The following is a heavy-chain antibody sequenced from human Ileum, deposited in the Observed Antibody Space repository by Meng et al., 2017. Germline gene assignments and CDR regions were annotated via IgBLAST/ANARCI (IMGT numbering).Heavy chain of an antibody. Sequence: QVQLQESGPGRVRPSETLSPTCSVSGDSVISGSYYWNWIRQSAGKGLEWIGYINYSGTAYYNASLGSRVSMSIDTSKNQFSLKLTSVTAADTAVYYCTRDQTSNGWGSFDSWGQGTLVTVSS. D-gene: IGHD7-27*01. CDR2: INYSGTA. CDR1: GDSVISGSYY. V-gene: IGHV4-61*01. J-gene: IGHJ4*02. CDR3: TRDQTSNGWGSFDS.